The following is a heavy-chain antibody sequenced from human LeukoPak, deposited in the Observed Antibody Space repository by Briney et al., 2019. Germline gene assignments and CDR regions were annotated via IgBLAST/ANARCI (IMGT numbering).Heavy chain of an antibody. Sequence: GESLKISCKGSGYSFTSYWIGWVRQMPGKGLEWMGRIDPSDSYTNYSPSFQGHVTISADKSISTAYLQWSSLKASDTAMYYCARHVTTVTAVDCWGQGTLVTVSS. CDR2: IDPSDSYT. V-gene: IGHV5-10-1*01. J-gene: IGHJ4*02. CDR1: GYSFTSYW. D-gene: IGHD4-17*01. CDR3: ARHVTTVTAVDC.